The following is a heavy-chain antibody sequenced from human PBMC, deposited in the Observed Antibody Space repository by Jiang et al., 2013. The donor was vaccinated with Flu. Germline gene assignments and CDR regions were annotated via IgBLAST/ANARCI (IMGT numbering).Heavy chain of an antibody. J-gene: IGHJ6*02. D-gene: IGHD4-17*01. Sequence: GLVKPSQTLSLTCTVSGGSISSGSYYWSWIRQPAGKGLEWIGRIYTSGSTNYNPSLKSRVTISVDTSKNQFSLKLSSVTAADTAVYYCARDQRGRTVTTLGVDYYYYGMDVWGQGTTVTVSS. CDR2: IYTSGST. CDR3: ARDQRGRTVTTLGVDYYYYGMDV. CDR1: GGSISSGSYY. V-gene: IGHV4-61*02.